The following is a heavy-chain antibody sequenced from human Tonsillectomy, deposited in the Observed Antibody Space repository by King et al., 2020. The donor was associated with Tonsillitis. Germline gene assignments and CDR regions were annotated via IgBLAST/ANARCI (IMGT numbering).Heavy chain of an antibody. CDR2: IYPADSDT. CDR1: GYSFSNYW. Sequence: VQLVESGAEVKKPGESLKISCEGSGYSFSNYWIGWVRQMPGKGLEWMGTIYPADSDTRYSPSFQGQVTISADKSITTAYLQWSSLKASDTAMYYCARRSRSGSYFDYWGQGPLVTVSS. CDR3: ARRSRSGSYFDY. D-gene: IGHD6-19*01. J-gene: IGHJ4*02. V-gene: IGHV5-51*01.